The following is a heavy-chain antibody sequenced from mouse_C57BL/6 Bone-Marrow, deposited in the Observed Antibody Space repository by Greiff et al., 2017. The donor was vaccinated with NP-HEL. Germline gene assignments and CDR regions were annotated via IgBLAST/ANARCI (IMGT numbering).Heavy chain of an antibody. V-gene: IGHV1-53*01. CDR3: AREGRWLRRGYWYFDV. Sequence: VQLQQPGTELVKPGTSVKLSCKSSGYTFTSYWMHWVKQRPGQGLEWIGNINPSNGGTNYNEKFKSKATLTVDKSSSTAYMQLSSLTSDDSAVYYCAREGRWLRRGYWYFDVWTQGPRSPSPQ. J-gene: IGHJ1*03. CDR1: GYTFTSYW. CDR2: INPSNGGT. D-gene: IGHD2-2*01.